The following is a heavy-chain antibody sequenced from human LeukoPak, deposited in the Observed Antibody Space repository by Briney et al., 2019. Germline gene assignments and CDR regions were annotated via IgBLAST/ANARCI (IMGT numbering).Heavy chain of an antibody. CDR1: GGSISSDY. Sequence: SETLSLTCTVSGGSISSDYWSWIRQPPGKGLEWIGYIYYSGSTNYNPSLKSRVTISVDTSKNQFSLKLSSVTAADTAVYYCARLYYDILTGSAMSAWFDPWGQGTLVTVSS. CDR3: ARLYYDILTGSAMSAWFDP. V-gene: IGHV4-59*01. CDR2: IYYSGST. J-gene: IGHJ5*02. D-gene: IGHD3-9*01.